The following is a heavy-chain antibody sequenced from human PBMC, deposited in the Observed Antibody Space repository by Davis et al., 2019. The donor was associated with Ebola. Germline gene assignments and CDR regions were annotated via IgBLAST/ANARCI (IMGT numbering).Heavy chain of an antibody. CDR3: ARDGGWYSFWDY. V-gene: IGHV3-33*01. CDR2: IWYDGSNK. D-gene: IGHD6-19*01. J-gene: IGHJ4*02. Sequence: GESLKISCAASGFTFSSYGMHWVRQAPGKGLEWVAVIWYDGSNKYYADSVKGRFTISRDNSKNTLYLQMNSLRAEDTAVYYCARDGGWYSFWDYWGQGTLVTVSS. CDR1: GFTFSSYG.